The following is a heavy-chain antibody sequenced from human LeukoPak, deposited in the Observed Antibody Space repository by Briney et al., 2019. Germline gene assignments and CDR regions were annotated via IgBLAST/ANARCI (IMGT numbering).Heavy chain of an antibody. J-gene: IGHJ5*02. Sequence: PGGSLGLSCAASGFTFSSYSMNWVRQAPGKGPEWVSYISSSSSTIYYADSVKGRFTISRDNAKNSLYLQMNSLRAEDTAMYYCARGWYSSSSGWFDPWGQGTLVTVSS. V-gene: IGHV3-48*01. CDR1: GFTFSSYS. CDR3: ARGWYSSSSGWFDP. D-gene: IGHD6-6*01. CDR2: ISSSSSTI.